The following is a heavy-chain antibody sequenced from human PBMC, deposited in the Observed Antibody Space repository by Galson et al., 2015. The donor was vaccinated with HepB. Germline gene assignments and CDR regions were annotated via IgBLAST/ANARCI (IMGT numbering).Heavy chain of an antibody. Sequence: SLRLSCAASGFTFSSYAMHWVRQAPGKGLEWVAVISYDGSNKYYADSVKGRFAISRDNAKNSLYLQMNSLRAEDTAVYYCARLQLYYYDSSGYKYGFPWGQGTLVTVSS. CDR1: GFTFSSYA. CDR3: ARLQLYYYDSSGYKYGFP. V-gene: IGHV3-30*09. J-gene: IGHJ5*02. D-gene: IGHD3-22*01. CDR2: ISYDGSNK.